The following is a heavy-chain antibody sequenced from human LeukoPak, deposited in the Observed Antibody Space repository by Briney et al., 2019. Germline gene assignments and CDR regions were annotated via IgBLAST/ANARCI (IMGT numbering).Heavy chain of an antibody. CDR2: IIPILGIA. Sequence: SVKVSCKASGGTFSSYTISWVRQAPGQGLEWMGRIIPILGIANYAQKFQGRVTITADKSTSTACMELSSLRSEDTAVYYCARGLVGFYCSGGSCLDYWGQGTLVTVSS. CDR3: ARGLVGFYCSGGSCLDY. D-gene: IGHD2-15*01. J-gene: IGHJ4*02. V-gene: IGHV1-69*02. CDR1: GGTFSSYT.